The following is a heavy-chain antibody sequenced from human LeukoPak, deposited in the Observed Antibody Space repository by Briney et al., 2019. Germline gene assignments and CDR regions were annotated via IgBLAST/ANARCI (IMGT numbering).Heavy chain of an antibody. D-gene: IGHD6-13*01. J-gene: IGHJ4*02. Sequence: GGSLRLSCAVSGFTFSSYEMNWVRQAPGKGLEWVSYISSSGRTIYYADSVKGRFTISRGSAKNSLYLQMISLRVEDTAVYYCARRAIAEGFDYWGQGTLVTVSS. V-gene: IGHV3-48*03. CDR2: ISSSGRTI. CDR1: GFTFSSYE. CDR3: ARRAIAEGFDY.